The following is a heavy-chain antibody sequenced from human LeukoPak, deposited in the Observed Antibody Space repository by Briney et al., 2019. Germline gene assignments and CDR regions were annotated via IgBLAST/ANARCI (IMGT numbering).Heavy chain of an antibody. Sequence: GESLKISCKGSGYSFTSYWIGWVRQMPGKGLEWMGIIYPDDSDTRYSPSFQGQVTISADKSISTAYLQWSSLKASDTAMYYCARSPERYSSSSRVFDYWGQGTLVTVSS. CDR3: ARSPERYSSSSRVFDY. CDR2: IYPDDSDT. J-gene: IGHJ4*02. V-gene: IGHV5-51*01. D-gene: IGHD6-6*01. CDR1: GYSFTSYW.